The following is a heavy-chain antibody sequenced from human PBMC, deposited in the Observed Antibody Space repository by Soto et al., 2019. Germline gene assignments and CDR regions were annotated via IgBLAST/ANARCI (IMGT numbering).Heavy chain of an antibody. CDR2: IKQDGSEK. Sequence: EVQLVESGGGLVQPGGSLRLSCAASGFTFSSYWMSWVRQAPGKGLEWVANIKQDGSEKYYVDSVKGRFTISRDNAKNSLYLQMNSLRAEDTAVYYCARDRVLAAIGLIDYWGQGTLVTVSS. CDR1: GFTFSSYW. CDR3: ARDRVLAAIGLIDY. D-gene: IGHD2-2*01. J-gene: IGHJ4*02. V-gene: IGHV3-7*01.